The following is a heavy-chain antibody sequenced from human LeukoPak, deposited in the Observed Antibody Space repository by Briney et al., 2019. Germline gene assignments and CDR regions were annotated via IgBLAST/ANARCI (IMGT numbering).Heavy chain of an antibody. D-gene: IGHD5-18*01. J-gene: IGHJ4*02. CDR3: AKRLRTGYNYGYPDY. Sequence: GGSLRLSCAASGFTFSSYAMSWVRQAPGKGLEWVSGIRGSGGSTHYADSVKGRFTISRDNSKNTLYLQMNSLRDEDTAIYHCAKRLRTGYNYGYPDYWGQGTLVTVSS. CDR2: IRGSGGST. CDR1: GFTFSSYA. V-gene: IGHV3-23*01.